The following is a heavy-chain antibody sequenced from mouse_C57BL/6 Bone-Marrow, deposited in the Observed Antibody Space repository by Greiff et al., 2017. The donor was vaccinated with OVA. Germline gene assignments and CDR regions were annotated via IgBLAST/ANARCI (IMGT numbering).Heavy chain of an antibody. CDR3: ARYTGTELGY. V-gene: IGHV7-3*01. D-gene: IGHD3-3*01. J-gene: IGHJ2*01. CDR2: IRNKANGYTT. CDR1: GFTFTDYY. Sequence: EVHLVESGGGLVQPGGSLSLSCAASGFTFTDYYMSWVRQPPGKALEWLGFIRNKANGYTTEYSASVKGRFTISRDNSQSILYLQMNALRAEDSATYYCARYTGTELGYWGQGTTLTVSS.